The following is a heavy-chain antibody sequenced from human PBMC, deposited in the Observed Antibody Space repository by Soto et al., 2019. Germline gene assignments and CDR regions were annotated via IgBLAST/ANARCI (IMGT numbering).Heavy chain of an antibody. D-gene: IGHD6-19*01. CDR1: GFTFSSYG. CDR3: AKALLAVAGNAPLQH. J-gene: IGHJ1*01. V-gene: IGHV3-30*18. Sequence: QVQLVESGGGVVQPGRSLRLSCAASGFTFSSYGMHWVRQAPGKGLEWVAVISYDGSNKYYADSVKGRFTISRDNFKNTLYLQMNSLRAEDTAVYYCAKALLAVAGNAPLQHWGQGTLVTVSS. CDR2: ISYDGSNK.